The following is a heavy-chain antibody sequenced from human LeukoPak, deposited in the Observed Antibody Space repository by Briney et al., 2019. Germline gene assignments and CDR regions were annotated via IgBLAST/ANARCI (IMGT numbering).Heavy chain of an antibody. D-gene: IGHD3-22*01. CDR1: GFTFTSSA. J-gene: IGHJ3*02. CDR3: AAAGYYYDSSGYPNDAFDI. Sequence: SVSVSCKASGFTFTSSAMEWVRQARGERVEWIGWIVVGSGNTNYAQKFQERVTITRDMSTSPAYMELSSLRSEDTAVYYCAAAGYYYDSSGYPNDAFDIWGQGTMVTVSS. CDR2: IVVGSGNT. V-gene: IGHV1-58*02.